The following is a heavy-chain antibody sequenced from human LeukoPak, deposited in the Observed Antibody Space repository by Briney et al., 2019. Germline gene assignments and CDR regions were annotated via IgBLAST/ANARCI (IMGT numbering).Heavy chain of an antibody. D-gene: IGHD3-10*01. J-gene: IGHJ4*02. Sequence: ASVKVSCKASGYTFTSYGISWVRQAPGQGLEWMGWISAYNGNTNYAQKLQGRVTMTTDTSTSTAYMELRSLRSDDTAVYCCASTTYYYGSGSYRFDYWGQGTLVTVSS. CDR2: ISAYNGNT. V-gene: IGHV1-18*01. CDR1: GYTFTSYG. CDR3: ASTTYYYGSGSYRFDY.